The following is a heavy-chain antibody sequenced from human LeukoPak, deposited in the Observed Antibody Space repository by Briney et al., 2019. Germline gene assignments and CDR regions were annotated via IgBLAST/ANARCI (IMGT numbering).Heavy chain of an antibody. V-gene: IGHV4-31*03. D-gene: IGHD3-10*01. CDR1: GGSISSGGYY. CDR3: ARDFAMHNMAGGSGRRYFDY. J-gene: IGHJ4*02. CDR2: IYYTGST. Sequence: TSQTLSLTCTVSGGSISSGGYYWSWLRQHPGKGLESIGFIYYTGSTYYNPSLKSRVTISVDTSKNQFSLRLSSVTAADTAVYYCARDFAMHNMAGGSGRRYFDYWSQGTLVTVSS.